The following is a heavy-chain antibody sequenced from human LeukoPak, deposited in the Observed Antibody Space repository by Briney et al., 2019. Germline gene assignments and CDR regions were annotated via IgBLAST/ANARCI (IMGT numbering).Heavy chain of an antibody. D-gene: IGHD6-19*01. CDR1: GYTFTSYG. V-gene: IGHV1-18*04. Sequence: ASVKVSCKASGYTFTSYGISWARQAPGQGLEWMGWISAYNGNTNYAQKLQGRVTMTTDTSTSTAYMELRSLRSDDTAVYYCARVPVAIAVAGIDYWGQGTLVTVSS. J-gene: IGHJ4*02. CDR2: ISAYNGNT. CDR3: ARVPVAIAVAGIDY.